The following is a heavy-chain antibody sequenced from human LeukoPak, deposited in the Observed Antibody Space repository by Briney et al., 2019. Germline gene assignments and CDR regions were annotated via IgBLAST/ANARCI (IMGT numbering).Heavy chain of an antibody. CDR3: ARQKNYYYVMDV. J-gene: IGHJ6*02. V-gene: IGHV5-51*01. CDR1: GHSFTSYW. CDR2: IYPGDSDT. Sequence: GESLKISSKASGHSFTSYWIGWVRQMPGKGLEWMGIIYPGDSDTRYSPSFQGQVTISADKSISTAYLQWSSLKASDTAMYYCARQKNYYYVMDVWGQGTSVTVSS.